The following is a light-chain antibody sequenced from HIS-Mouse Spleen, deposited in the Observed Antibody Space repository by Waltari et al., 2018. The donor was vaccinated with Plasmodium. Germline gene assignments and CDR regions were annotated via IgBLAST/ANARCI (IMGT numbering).Light chain of an antibody. J-gene: IGLJ2*01. CDR2: QDS. V-gene: IGLV3-1*01. CDR3: QAWDSSTVV. CDR1: KLGDKY. Sequence: SYELTQPPSVSVSPGQTASITCSGDKLGDKYACLYQQKPGQSPVLVIYQDSKRPSGIPERFSGSNSGNTATLTISGTQAMEEADYYCQAWDSSTVVFGGGTKLTVL.